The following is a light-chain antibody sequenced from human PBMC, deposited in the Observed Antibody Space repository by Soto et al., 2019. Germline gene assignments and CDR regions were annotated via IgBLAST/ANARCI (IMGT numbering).Light chain of an antibody. CDR3: QHYQSYLWT. CDR2: KAS. CDR1: QSISFW. Sequence: DIQMTQSPSTLSASVGDRVTITCRANQSISFWLAWYQQKPGKAPKVLIYKASTLESGVPSRFSGSGSGTEFTLTINGLQPDDFATYYCQHYQSYLWTFCQGTKVEVK. J-gene: IGKJ1*01. V-gene: IGKV1-5*03.